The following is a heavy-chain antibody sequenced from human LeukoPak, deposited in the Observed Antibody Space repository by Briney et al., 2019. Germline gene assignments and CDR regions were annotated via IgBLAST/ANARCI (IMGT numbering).Heavy chain of an antibody. CDR1: GGSISSYY. V-gene: IGHV4-4*07. J-gene: IGHJ3*02. D-gene: IGHD5-18*01. CDR3: ARANVNTSMTDAFDI. CDR2: IYTSGST. Sequence: SETLSLTCTVSGGSISSYYWSWIRQPAGKGLEWIGRIYTSGSTNYNPSLKSRVTMSVDTSKNQFSLKLSSVTAADTAVYYCARANVNTSMTDAFDIWGQGTRVTVSS.